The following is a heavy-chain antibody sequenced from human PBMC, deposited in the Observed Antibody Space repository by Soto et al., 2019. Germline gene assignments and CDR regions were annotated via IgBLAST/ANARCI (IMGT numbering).Heavy chain of an antibody. CDR3: AKNQGVELVPLATVDWFDP. D-gene: IGHD1-26*01. Sequence: GGSLRLSCAASGFIFENFGMSWVRQAPGKGLEWISSISGSGFKKYYADSVKGRFTISRDNSKSTVYLELNNLSAEDTAVYHCAKNQGVELVPLATVDWFDPWGQGSVVTSPQ. CDR2: ISGSGFKK. J-gene: IGHJ5*02. V-gene: IGHV3-23*01. CDR1: GFIFENFG.